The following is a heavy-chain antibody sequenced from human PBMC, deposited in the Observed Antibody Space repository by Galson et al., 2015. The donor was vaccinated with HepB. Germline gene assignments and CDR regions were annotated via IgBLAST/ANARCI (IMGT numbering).Heavy chain of an antibody. V-gene: IGHV3-21*01. CDR1: GFTFSSYS. CDR3: ARDFLVGATPGGWY. J-gene: IGHJ4*02. Sequence: SLRLSCAASGFTFSSYSMSWVRQAPGKGPEWVSSISSSSSYIYYADSVKGRFTISRDNAKNSLYLQMNSLRAEDTAVYYCARDFLVGATPGGWYWGQGTLVTVSS. D-gene: IGHD1-26*01. CDR2: ISSSSSYI.